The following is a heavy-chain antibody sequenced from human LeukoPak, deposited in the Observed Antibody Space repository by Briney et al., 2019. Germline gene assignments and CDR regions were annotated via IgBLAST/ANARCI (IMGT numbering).Heavy chain of an antibody. CDR3: AKGHYYDSSGYPEYFQH. CDR2: IRSSGGST. CDR1: GFIFSSYA. J-gene: IGHJ1*01. Sequence: GGTLRLSCAASGFIFSSYAMSWVRQAPGKGVVWVSDIRSSGGSTYYADSVKGRFTISRDNSENTLYLQMNSLRAEDTAVYYCAKGHYYDSSGYPEYFQHWGQGTLVTVSS. D-gene: IGHD3-22*01. V-gene: IGHV3-23*01.